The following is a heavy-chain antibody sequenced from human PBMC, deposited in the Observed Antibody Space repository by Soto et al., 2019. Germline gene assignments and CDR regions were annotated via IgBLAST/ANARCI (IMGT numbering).Heavy chain of an antibody. J-gene: IGHJ5*02. CDR3: ARVGWDYGGNWFDP. CDR2: IKQDGSEK. CDR1: GFTFSSYW. D-gene: IGHD4-17*01. V-gene: IGHV3-7*04. Sequence: GRSLRLSCAASGFTFSSYWMSWVRQAPGKGLEWVANIKQDGSEKYYVDSVKGRFTISRDNAKNSLYLQMNSLRAEDTAVYYCARVGWDYGGNWFDPWGQGTLVTVSS.